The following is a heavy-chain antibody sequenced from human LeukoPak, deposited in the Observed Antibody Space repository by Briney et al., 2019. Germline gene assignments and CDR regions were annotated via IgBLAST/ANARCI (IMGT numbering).Heavy chain of an antibody. CDR2: ISGYNYKT. Sequence: ASEKVSCKAFGYTLSSYGISWLRQAPGQGLEWIGWISGYNYKTKYAQTFQGRVAMTIDTSTKTVSMELRILRSDDTAVYYCARDHEGSPFWRDAFDIWGQGTMVTVSS. CDR1: GYTLSSYG. J-gene: IGHJ3*02. CDR3: ARDHEGSPFWRDAFDI. D-gene: IGHD3-3*01. V-gene: IGHV1-18*04.